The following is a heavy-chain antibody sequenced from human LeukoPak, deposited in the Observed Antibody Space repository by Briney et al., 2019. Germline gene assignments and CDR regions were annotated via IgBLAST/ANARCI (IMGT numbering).Heavy chain of an antibody. D-gene: IGHD2-2*01. CDR1: GFTFSSYW. CDR3: ARDWYCSSTSCYRYYGMDV. J-gene: IGHJ6*02. V-gene: IGHV3-7*01. CDR2: IKQDGSEK. Sequence: GGSLRLSCAASGFTFSSYWMSWVRQAPGKGLEWVANIKQDGSEKYYVDSVKGRFTISRDNAKNSLYLQMNSPRAEDTAVYYCARDWYCSSTSCYRYYGMDVWGQGTTVTVSS.